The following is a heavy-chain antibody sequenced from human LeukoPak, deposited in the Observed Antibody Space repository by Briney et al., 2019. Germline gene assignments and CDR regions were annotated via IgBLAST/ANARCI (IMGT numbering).Heavy chain of an antibody. V-gene: IGHV3-74*01. CDR1: GFIFSTYW. CDR2: ISTDGSST. J-gene: IGHJ4*02. CDR3: AKDRHNIAARPDYFDY. Sequence: GGSLRLSCAASGFIFSTYWMHWFRQGPGKGLVWVSRISTDGSSTSYADSVKGRFTISRDNSKNTLYLQMNSLRAEDTAVYYCAKDRHNIAARPDYFDYWGQGTLVTVSS. D-gene: IGHD6-6*01.